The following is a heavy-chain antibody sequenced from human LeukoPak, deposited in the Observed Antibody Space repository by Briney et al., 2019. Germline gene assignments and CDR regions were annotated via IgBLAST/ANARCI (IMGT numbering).Heavy chain of an antibody. J-gene: IGHJ6*03. D-gene: IGHD2-2*01. CDR3: ARGDCSSTSCFYYMDV. Sequence: SVKVSCEASGGTFSSYAISWVRQAPGQGLEWMGGIIPIFGTANYAQKFQGRVTITTDESTSTAYMELSSLRSEDTAVYYCARGDCSSTSCFYYMDVWGKGTTVTVSS. CDR2: IIPIFGTA. CDR1: GGTFSSYA. V-gene: IGHV1-69*05.